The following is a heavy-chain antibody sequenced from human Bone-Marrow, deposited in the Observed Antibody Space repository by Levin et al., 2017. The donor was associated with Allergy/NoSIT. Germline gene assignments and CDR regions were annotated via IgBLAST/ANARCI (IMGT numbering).Heavy chain of an antibody. D-gene: IGHD1-26*01. V-gene: IGHV3-66*01. CDR1: GMNVNSYY. CDR3: ATLPQWEPLDN. Sequence: GGSLRLTCEVSGMNVNSYYINWVRQAPGKGLEWVSVIYSSGSTFYADSVKGRFIMSRDGSKNRRYLQMDSLRGDDTAVYYCATLPQWEPLDNWGQGTLVTVSS. J-gene: IGHJ4*02. CDR2: IYSSGST.